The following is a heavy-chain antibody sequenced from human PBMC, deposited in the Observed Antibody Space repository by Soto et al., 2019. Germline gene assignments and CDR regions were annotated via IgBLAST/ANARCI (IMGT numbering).Heavy chain of an antibody. D-gene: IGHD6-13*01. V-gene: IGHV5-10-1*01. CDR2: IDPSDSYT. Sequence: GESLKISCKGSGYSFTIYWISWVLQMPGKGLEWMGRIDPSDSYTNYSPSFQGHVTISADKSISTAYLQWSSLKASDTAMYYCVSLLAAAGGMDVWGQGTTVTVSS. CDR3: VSLLAAAGGMDV. J-gene: IGHJ6*02. CDR1: GYSFTIYW.